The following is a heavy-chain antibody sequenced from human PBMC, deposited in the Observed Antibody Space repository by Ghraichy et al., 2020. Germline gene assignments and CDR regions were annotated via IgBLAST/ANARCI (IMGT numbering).Heavy chain of an antibody. J-gene: IGHJ5*02. D-gene: IGHD6-13*01. CDR3: AKDQGSSYFYDWFDP. V-gene: IGHV3-23*01. CDR1: GFTFSTYA. Sequence: GGSLRLSCAASGFTFSTYAMSWVRHVSGKGLEWVSAISANVDRTYYADSVKGRFTISRDNSKNTLYLQMDGLRAEDTAVYYCAKDQGSSYFYDWFDPWGQGTLVTVS. CDR2: ISANVDRT.